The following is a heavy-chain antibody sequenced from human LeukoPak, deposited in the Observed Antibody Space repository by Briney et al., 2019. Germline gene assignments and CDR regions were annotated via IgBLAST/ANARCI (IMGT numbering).Heavy chain of an antibody. V-gene: IGHV3-72*01. CDR1: GFTFSDHY. Sequence: PGGSLRLSCAASGFTFSDHYMDWVRQAPGKGLEWVGRTRNKANSYTTEYAASVKGRFTISRDDSKNSLYLQMNSLRAEDTAVYYCARVIMYYDFWSGTDYWGQGTLVTVSS. CDR2: TRNKANSYTT. J-gene: IGHJ4*02. CDR3: ARVIMYYDFWSGTDY. D-gene: IGHD3-3*01.